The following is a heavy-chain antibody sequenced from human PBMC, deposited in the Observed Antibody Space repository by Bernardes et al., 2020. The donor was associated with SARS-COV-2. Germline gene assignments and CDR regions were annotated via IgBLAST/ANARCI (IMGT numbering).Heavy chain of an antibody. CDR1: GYTFPGYY. CDR2: INPNSGGT. D-gene: IGHD2-15*01. J-gene: IGHJ3*02. V-gene: IGHV1-2*04. Sequence: AVWKDSCKASGYTFPGYYMHWVRQAPGQGLEWMGWINPNSGGTNYAQKFQGWVTMTRDTSISTAYMELSRLRSDDTAVYYCARSPTDYCSGGSCYRDAFDIWGQGTMVTVSS. CDR3: ARSPTDYCSGGSCYRDAFDI.